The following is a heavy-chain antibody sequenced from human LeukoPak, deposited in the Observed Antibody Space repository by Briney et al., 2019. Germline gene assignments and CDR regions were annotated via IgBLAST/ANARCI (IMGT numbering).Heavy chain of an antibody. V-gene: IGHV3-7*01. D-gene: IGHD2-15*01. Sequence: PGGSLRLSCAAAGFTFRSHWMSWIRQAPGKGLEWVANTNQDGSDEQYVDSVKGRFTISRDNAKNSLYLQMDSLRAEDTGLYYCARDHVVDGLVFDYWGQGALVTVSS. J-gene: IGHJ4*02. CDR2: TNQDGSDE. CDR1: GFTFRSHW. CDR3: ARDHVVDGLVFDY.